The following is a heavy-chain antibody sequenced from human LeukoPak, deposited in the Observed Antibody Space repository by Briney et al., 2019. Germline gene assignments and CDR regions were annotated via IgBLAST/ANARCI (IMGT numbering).Heavy chain of an antibody. CDR1: GVTFSTYS. CDR2: VSSSSTYI. J-gene: IGHJ4*02. Sequence: PGGSLRLSCAVSGVTFSTYSMNWVRQTPGKGLEWVSSVSSSSTYIHYADSVKGRFTISRDNAKNSLFLQMNSLRAEDTAVYYCARDNRGSGWYYFDYWGQGTLVTVSS. D-gene: IGHD6-19*01. V-gene: IGHV3-21*01. CDR3: ARDNRGSGWYYFDY.